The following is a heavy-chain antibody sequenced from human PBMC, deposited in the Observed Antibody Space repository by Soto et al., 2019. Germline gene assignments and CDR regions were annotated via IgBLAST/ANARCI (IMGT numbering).Heavy chain of an antibody. CDR2: IQTNTDAGTT. CDR3: TTGDSSTWYGHYYFDY. Sequence: EVQLVESGGGLVKPGGSLRLSCAASGFTFAHAWMTWVRQPPGKGLEWVGRIQTNTDAGTTDYAAPVKGRFSISRDDSKYTLFLQMNSLTPEDSAVYYCTTGDSSTWYGHYYFDYWGQGTVVSVSS. D-gene: IGHD6-13*01. V-gene: IGHV3-15*01. CDR1: GFTFAHAW. J-gene: IGHJ4*02.